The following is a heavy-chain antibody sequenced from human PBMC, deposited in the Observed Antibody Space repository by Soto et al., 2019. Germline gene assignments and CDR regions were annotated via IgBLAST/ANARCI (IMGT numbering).Heavy chain of an antibody. D-gene: IGHD3-3*01. V-gene: IGHV5-51*01. CDR1: GYNFAGYW. CDR2: IYPSDPDT. Sequence: PGESLKLSCKGSGYNFAGYWIAWVRQMPGKGLELMGIIYPSDPDTRYRPSFQGQVTISADKSISSAYLQWSSLRASDTAMYYCARGGVSTRTFDYWGQGTLVTVS. CDR3: ARGGVSTRTFDY. J-gene: IGHJ4*02.